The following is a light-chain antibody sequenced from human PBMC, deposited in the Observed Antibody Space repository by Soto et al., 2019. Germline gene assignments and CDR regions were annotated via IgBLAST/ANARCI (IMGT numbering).Light chain of an antibody. J-gene: IGKJ4*01. Sequence: EIVLTQSPATLSLSPGERATLSCRASQRVSSYLAWYQQKPGQAPRLLIYDASNRATGIPARFSGSGSGTDVTLTISRLAPEEFAVYYCQQRSNWPLTFGGGTKVEIK. V-gene: IGKV3-11*01. CDR2: DAS. CDR3: QQRSNWPLT. CDR1: QRVSSY.